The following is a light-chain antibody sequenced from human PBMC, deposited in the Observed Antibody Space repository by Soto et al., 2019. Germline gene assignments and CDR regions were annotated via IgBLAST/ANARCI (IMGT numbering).Light chain of an antibody. CDR1: QSVAGLF. J-gene: IGKJ3*01. CDR2: GSS. V-gene: IGKV3-20*01. CDR3: QHYGPSPGFT. Sequence: EIVLTQSPDTLSLSPGERATLSCRASQSVAGLFLAWYQQKPGQAPRLLIDGSSNRATGIPERFSGSRSGTDFTLTISSLEPEDFVVYYCQHYGPSPGFTFGPGTKVDI.